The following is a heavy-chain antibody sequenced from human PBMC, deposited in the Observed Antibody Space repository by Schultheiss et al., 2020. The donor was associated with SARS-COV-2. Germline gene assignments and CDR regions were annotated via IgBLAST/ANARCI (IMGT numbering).Heavy chain of an antibody. CDR2: IYHSGST. J-gene: IGHJ4*02. CDR3: ARGQAAAGSYYFDY. D-gene: IGHD6-13*01. CDR1: GYSISSGYY. V-gene: IGHV4-38-2*01. Sequence: SETLSLTCAVSGYSISSGYYWGWIRQPPGKGLEWIGSIYHSGSTYYNPSLKSRVTISVDTSKNQFSLKLSSVTAADTAVYYCARGQAAAGSYYFDYWGQGTLVTVSS.